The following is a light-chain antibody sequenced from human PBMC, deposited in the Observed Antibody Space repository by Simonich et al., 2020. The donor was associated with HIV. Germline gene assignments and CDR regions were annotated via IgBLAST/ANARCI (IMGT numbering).Light chain of an antibody. CDR2: EGK. J-gene: IGLJ7*01. Sequence: QSALTQPASVSGSPGQSITISCTGTSSDVGSYNLVSWYQQHPGKAPKLMIYEGKQRPSGVSNRFSGSKSGNTASLTISGLQAEDEADYYCCSYAGSSTAVFGGGTQLTVL. V-gene: IGLV2-23*01. CDR3: CSYAGSSTAV. CDR1: SSDVGSYNL.